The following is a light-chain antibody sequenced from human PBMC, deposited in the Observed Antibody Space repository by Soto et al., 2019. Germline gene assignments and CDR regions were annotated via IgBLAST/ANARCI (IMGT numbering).Light chain of an antibody. CDR1: SSDVGSYNL. CDR2: EGS. J-gene: IGLJ2*01. V-gene: IGLV2-23*01. Sequence: QSALTQPASVSGSPGQSITISCTGTSSDVGSYNLVSWYQQHPGKAPKLMIYEGSKRHSGVSNRFSGSKSGNTASLTISGLQAEDEADYYCCSYAGSSTAVVFGGGTSSPS. CDR3: CSYAGSSTAVV.